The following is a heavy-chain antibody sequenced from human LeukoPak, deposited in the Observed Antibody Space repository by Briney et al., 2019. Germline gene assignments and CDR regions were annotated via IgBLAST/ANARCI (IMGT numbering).Heavy chain of an antibody. CDR2: IRQDGSEK. V-gene: IGHV3-7*03. CDR3: ARDHYYGSGSYVGDAFDI. J-gene: IGHJ3*02. D-gene: IGHD3-10*01. CDR1: EVTFGSHW. Sequence: GGSLRLSCVAPEVTFGSHWMTWVRQAPGKGLERVVHIRQDGSEKDYVDSVKGRFTISRDNAKNSLYLQMNSLRAEDTALYYCARDHYYGSGSYVGDAFDIWGQGTMVTVSS.